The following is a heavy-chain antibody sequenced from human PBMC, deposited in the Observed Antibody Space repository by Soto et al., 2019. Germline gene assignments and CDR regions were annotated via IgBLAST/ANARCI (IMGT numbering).Heavy chain of an antibody. CDR1: GYSFTSYW. CDR3: ARVWELPLGDYGMDV. J-gene: IGHJ6*02. D-gene: IGHD1-26*01. V-gene: IGHV5-51*01. Sequence: GESLNISCKGSGYSFTSYWIGWVRQMPGKGLEWMGIIYPGDSDTRYSPSFQGQVTISADKSISTAYLQWSSLKASDTAMYYCARVWELPLGDYGMDVWGQGTTVTVSS. CDR2: IYPGDSDT.